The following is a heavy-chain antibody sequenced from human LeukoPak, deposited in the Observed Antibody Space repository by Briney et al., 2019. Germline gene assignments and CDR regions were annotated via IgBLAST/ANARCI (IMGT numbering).Heavy chain of an antibody. CDR3: YGTHLGDSFDI. CDR2: LSSKYET. J-gene: IGHJ3*02. V-gene: IGHV3-53*01. D-gene: IGHD3-16*01. CDR1: GFIVSRNY. Sequence: GGSLRLSCAASGFIVSRNYMGWARQAPGKGLEWVSALSSKYETYYADSVKGRFTISRDNSENTLYLQMNALRAEDTALYYCYGTHLGDSFDIWGRGTMVIVFS.